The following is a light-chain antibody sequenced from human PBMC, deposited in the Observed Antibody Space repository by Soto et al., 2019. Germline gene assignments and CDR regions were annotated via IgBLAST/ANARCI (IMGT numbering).Light chain of an antibody. CDR2: KAS. CDR1: QSMSSW. CDR3: QQYQSYSH. Sequence: DIQMTQSPSTLSASVGDKVTITCRASQSMSSWLAWYQQKPGEAPKLLIYKASILESGVPSRFSGSGSGTEFTLTISSLQPDDFATYYCQQYQSYSHFGQGTKVEIK. J-gene: IGKJ1*01. V-gene: IGKV1-5*03.